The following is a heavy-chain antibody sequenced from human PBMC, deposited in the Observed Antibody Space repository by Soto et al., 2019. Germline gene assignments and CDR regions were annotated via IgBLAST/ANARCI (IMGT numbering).Heavy chain of an antibody. CDR2: IGDSGAST. CDR1: GFSFSSFA. V-gene: IGHV3-23*01. D-gene: IGHD1-26*01. Sequence: EVLLLESGGGLVQPGGSLRLSCEASGFSFSSFAMNWVRQAPGKGLEWVSAIGDSGASTYYADSVKGRFTISRDNTRNTLSLQLNRRRAEDPAVYYCAKGVELDVCGNGTTVTISS. J-gene: IGHJ6*04. CDR3: AKGVELDV.